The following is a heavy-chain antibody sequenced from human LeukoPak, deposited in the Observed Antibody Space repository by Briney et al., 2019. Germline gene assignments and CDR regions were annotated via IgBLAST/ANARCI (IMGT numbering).Heavy chain of an antibody. CDR2: ISGSGAT. Sequence: PGGSLRLSCTASGLTISNTGISWVRQAQPKGLEWVTAISGSGATYYAYTVKGRFPISRDNSKNTLYQQFDSLGAGRTALYYCGTLYHDHGAYWGQGTLVTVSS. CDR3: GTLYHDHGAY. J-gene: IGHJ4*02. D-gene: IGHD4-17*01. CDR1: GLTISNTG. V-gene: IGHV3-23*01.